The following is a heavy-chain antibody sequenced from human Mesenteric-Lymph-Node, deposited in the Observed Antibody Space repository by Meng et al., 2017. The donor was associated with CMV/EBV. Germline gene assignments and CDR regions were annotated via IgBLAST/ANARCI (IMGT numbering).Heavy chain of an antibody. J-gene: IGHJ6*02. CDR2: INPNGGST. CDR3: ARDRVGISVEPAPISICYYYYGMDV. D-gene: IGHD2-2*03. CDR1: GYTFTSYY. Sequence: ASVKVSCKASGYTFTSYYIHWVRQAPGQGLEWMGIINPNGGSTTYAQKFQGRLTMTRDTSTSTVYMELSSLRSEDTAMYYCARDRVGISVEPAPISICYYYYGMDVWGQGTTVTVSS. V-gene: IGHV1-46*01.